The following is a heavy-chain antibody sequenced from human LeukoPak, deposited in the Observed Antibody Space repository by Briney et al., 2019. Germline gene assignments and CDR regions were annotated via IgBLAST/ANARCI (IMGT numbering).Heavy chain of an antibody. Sequence: GGSLRLSCAASGFTFSSYSMNWVRQAPGKGLEWVANIKQDGSEKYYVDSVKGRFTISRDNAKNSLYLQVSSLRTEDTAVYYCAKDRYSYAFEYSDSWGQGTLVTVSS. D-gene: IGHD5-18*01. CDR1: GFTFSSYS. CDR2: IKQDGSEK. J-gene: IGHJ4*02. CDR3: AKDRYSYAFEYSDS. V-gene: IGHV3-7*01.